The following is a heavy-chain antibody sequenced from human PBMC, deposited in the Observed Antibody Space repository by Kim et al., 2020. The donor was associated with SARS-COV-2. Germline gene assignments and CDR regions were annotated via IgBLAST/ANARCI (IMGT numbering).Heavy chain of an antibody. D-gene: IGHD2-21*01. CDR2: IVPSGGTI. CDR1: GYTFTTYY. Sequence: DSVKVSCKASGYTFTTYYMHWLRQAPGQGLEWMGMIVPSGGTINYAQRFQGRVTMTRDTSTSTVYLELSSLRSADTAMYYCAREPARLLYFDSWGQGTLVTVSS. V-gene: IGHV1-46*01. CDR3: AREPARLLYFDS. J-gene: IGHJ4*02.